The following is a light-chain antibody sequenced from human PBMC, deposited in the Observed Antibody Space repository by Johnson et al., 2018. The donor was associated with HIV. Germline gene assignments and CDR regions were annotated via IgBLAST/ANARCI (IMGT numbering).Light chain of an antibody. CDR2: ENN. J-gene: IGLJ1*01. CDR3: GTWDSSLSAGGV. CDR1: SSNIGNNY. Sequence: QPVLTQPPSVSAAPGQKVTISCSGSSSNIGNNYVSWYQQLPGTAPKLLIYENNKRPSGIPDLFSGSKSGTSAILGLTGLQTGDEADYYCGTWDSSLSAGGVFGTGTKVTVL. V-gene: IGLV1-51*02.